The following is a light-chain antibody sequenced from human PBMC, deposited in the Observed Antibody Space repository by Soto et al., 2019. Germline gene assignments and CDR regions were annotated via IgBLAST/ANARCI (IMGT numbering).Light chain of an antibody. CDR3: QKYNKWPLT. CDR2: GAS. CDR1: QSVSSN. Sequence: EIVMTQTPATLSVSPGERATLSCRASQSVSSNLAWYQHKPGQAASLLFHGASTRATGIPARFSGSGSGTEFTLTISSLQSEDFAVYYCQKYNKWPLTFGGGTKVEIK. J-gene: IGKJ4*01. V-gene: IGKV3-15*01.